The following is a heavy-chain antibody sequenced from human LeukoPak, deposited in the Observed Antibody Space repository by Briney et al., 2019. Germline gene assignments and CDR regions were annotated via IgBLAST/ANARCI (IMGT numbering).Heavy chain of an antibody. CDR3: AKDRLVGEDYGDYEFDY. Sequence: GGSLRLSCAASGFTFSSYSMNWVRQAPGKGLEWVSAISGSGGSTYYADSVKGRFTISRDNSKNTLYLQMNSLRAEDTAVYYCAKDRLVGEDYGDYEFDYWGQGTLVTVSS. CDR1: GFTFSSYS. J-gene: IGHJ4*02. D-gene: IGHD4-17*01. CDR2: ISGSGGST. V-gene: IGHV3-23*01.